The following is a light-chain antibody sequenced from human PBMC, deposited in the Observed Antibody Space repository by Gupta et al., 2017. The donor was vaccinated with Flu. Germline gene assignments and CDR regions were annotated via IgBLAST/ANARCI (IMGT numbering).Light chain of an antibody. V-gene: IGLV2-11*03. CDR3: CSFAGTNTLV. Sequence: SVTISCTGASSDVGGYEYVSWYQQHPGKAPKLIIYEVNRRPSGVPDRFSGSKSGKTASLIVSGLQADDEADYYCCSFAGTNTLVFGTGTKVTV. CDR2: EVN. J-gene: IGLJ6*01. CDR1: SSDVGGYEY.